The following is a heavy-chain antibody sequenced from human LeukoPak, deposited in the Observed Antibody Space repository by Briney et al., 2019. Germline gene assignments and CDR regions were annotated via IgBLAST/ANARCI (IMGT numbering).Heavy chain of an antibody. D-gene: IGHD1-26*01. J-gene: IGHJ3*02. CDR3: ARSGRGGAFDI. CDR1: DFNFITYA. CDR2: ISGSGGST. V-gene: IGHV3-23*01. Sequence: PGGSLRLSCAASDFNFITYAMSWVRQAPGKGLEWVSSISGSGGSTYYADSVKGRFTISGDNAKNTQYLQMNSLRAEDTAVYYCARSGRGGAFDIWGQGTMVTVSS.